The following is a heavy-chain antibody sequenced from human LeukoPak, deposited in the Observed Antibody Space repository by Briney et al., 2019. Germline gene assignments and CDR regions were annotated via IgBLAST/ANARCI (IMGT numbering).Heavy chain of an antibody. CDR1: GFTLGTFW. V-gene: IGHV3-7*01. D-gene: IGHD6-19*01. CDR3: ARPRWLQFGPHDS. Sequence: PGGSLRLSCVASGFTLGTFWMTWVRQAPGKGLEWVANIKQDESEKYYVDSVKGQFTISRDNAKNTLYLQMNNLRGEDTAVYYCARPRWLQFGPHDSWGQGTLVTVSS. J-gene: IGHJ4*02. CDR2: IKQDESEK.